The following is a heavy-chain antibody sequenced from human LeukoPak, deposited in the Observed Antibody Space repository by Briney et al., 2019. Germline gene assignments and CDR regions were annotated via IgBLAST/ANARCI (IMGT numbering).Heavy chain of an antibody. CDR1: GYSFTSYW. J-gene: IGHJ6*02. D-gene: IGHD4-23*01. CDR2: IYPGDSDT. V-gene: IGHV5-51*01. Sequence: GESLKISCKGSGYSFTSYWIGWVRQMPGKGLEWMGIIYPGDSDTRYSPSFQGQVTISADKSISTAYLQWSSLKASDTAMYYCARSLGYSGNSDYYYYGMDVWGQGTTVTVSS. CDR3: ARSLGYSGNSDYYYYGMDV.